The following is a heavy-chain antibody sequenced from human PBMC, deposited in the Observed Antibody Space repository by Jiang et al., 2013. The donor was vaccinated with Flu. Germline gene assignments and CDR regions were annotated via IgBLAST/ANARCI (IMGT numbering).Heavy chain of an antibody. D-gene: IGHD3-22*01. V-gene: IGHV2-5*02. CDR3: AHYYYDSSGYYYPDY. Sequence: LEWLALIYWDDDKRYSPSLKSRLTITKDTSKNQVVLTMTNMDPVDTATYYCAHYYYDSSGYYYPDYWGQGTLVTVSS. CDR2: IYWDDDK. J-gene: IGHJ4*02.